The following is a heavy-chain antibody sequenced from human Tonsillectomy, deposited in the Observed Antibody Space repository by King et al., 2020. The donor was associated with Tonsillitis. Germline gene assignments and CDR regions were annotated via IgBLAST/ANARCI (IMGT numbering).Heavy chain of an antibody. CDR2: INHSGST. CDR3: ARGGEYYYGSESYSPANWFDP. D-gene: IGHD3-10*01. V-gene: IGHV4-34*01. CDR1: GGSLSGYY. Sequence: VQLQQWGAGLLTPSETLSLTCAVSGGSLSGYYWTWIRQPPGKGLEWIGEINHSGSTNYNPSLTSRVTISVDTSKNQFSLKLSPVTAADTAVYYCARGGEYYYGSESYSPANWFDPWGQGTLGTVSS. J-gene: IGHJ5*02.